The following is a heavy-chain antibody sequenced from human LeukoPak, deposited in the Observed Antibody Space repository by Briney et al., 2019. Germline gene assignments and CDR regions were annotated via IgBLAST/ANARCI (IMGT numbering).Heavy chain of an antibody. CDR2: IYYSGST. CDR1: GGSISSYY. J-gene: IGHJ4*02. Sequence: SETLSLTCTVSGGSISSYYWSWIRQPPGKGLEWIGYIYYSGSTNYNPSLKSRVTISVDTSKNQFSLKLSSVTAADTAVYYCARGLYYYGSGSLGYWGQGTLVTVSS. D-gene: IGHD3-10*01. V-gene: IGHV4-59*12. CDR3: ARGLYYYGSGSLGY.